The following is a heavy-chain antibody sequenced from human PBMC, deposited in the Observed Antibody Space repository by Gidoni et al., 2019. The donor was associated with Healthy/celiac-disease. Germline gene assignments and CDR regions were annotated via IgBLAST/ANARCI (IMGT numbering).Heavy chain of an antibody. CDR1: GYSFTSYW. Sequence: EVQLVQSGAEVKKPGESLKISCKGSGYSFTSYWIGWVRQMPGKGLEWMGIIYPGDSDTRDSPSFQGQVTISADKSISTAYLQWSSLKASDTAMYYCARGAQDYGGNSGVWSYWGQGTMVTVSS. CDR3: ARGAQDYGGNSGVWSY. J-gene: IGHJ3*01. D-gene: IGHD4-17*01. CDR2: IYPGDSDT. V-gene: IGHV5-51*01.